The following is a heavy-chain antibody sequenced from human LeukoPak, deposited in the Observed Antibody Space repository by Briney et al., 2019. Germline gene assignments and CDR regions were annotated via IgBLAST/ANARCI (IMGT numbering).Heavy chain of an antibody. CDR2: INPIGGGT. J-gene: IGHJ1*01. CDR1: GYTFTGDY. D-gene: IGHD3-22*01. Sequence: GASVKVSCKASGYTFTGDYMHWVRQAPGQGPEWMGWINPIGGGTNYAQKFQGRVSMTRDTSISTAYMELSRLKSDDTAVYYCARFDSSGAHFQHWGQGTLVTVSS. CDR3: ARFDSSGAHFQH. V-gene: IGHV1-2*02.